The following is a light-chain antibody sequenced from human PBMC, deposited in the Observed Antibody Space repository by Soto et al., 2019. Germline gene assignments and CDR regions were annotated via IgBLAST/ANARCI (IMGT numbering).Light chain of an antibody. V-gene: IGLV2-14*01. Sequence: QSALTQPASVSGSPGQLITISCTGTSSDVGGYDYVSWYQQCPGKAPKLIIYEVSNRPSGVSNRFSGSKSGNTASLTISGLRAEDEADYYCSSFTSSSTLPYVFGTGTKVTVL. CDR2: EVS. CDR3: SSFTSSSTLPYV. J-gene: IGLJ1*01. CDR1: SSDVGGYDY.